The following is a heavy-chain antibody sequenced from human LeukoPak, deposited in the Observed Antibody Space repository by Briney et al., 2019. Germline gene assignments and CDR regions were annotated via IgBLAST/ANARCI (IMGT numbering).Heavy chain of an antibody. CDR3: AKDRCSGGSCYSGLFHHWFDP. D-gene: IGHD2-15*01. CDR2: IRYDGTNK. Sequence: WGSLRLSCAASGFTFSSYGMHWVRQAPGKGLQWVAFIRYDGTNKYYADSVKGRFTISRDNSKNTLYLQMNSLRAEDTAVYYCAKDRCSGGSCYSGLFHHWFDPWGQGTLVTVYS. V-gene: IGHV3-30*02. J-gene: IGHJ5*02. CDR1: GFTFSSYG.